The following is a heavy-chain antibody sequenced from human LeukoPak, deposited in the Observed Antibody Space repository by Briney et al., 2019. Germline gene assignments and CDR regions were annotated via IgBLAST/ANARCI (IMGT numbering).Heavy chain of an antibody. CDR3: IRDEALWRLDY. V-gene: IGHV3-74*03. CDR1: GFTFSNHW. D-gene: IGHD2-21*01. J-gene: IGHJ4*02. Sequence: GGSLRVSCAASGFTFSNHWMHWVRQAPGKGLVWVSRIDEGGSNAMYADSVKGRFSISRDNAKNTVNLQMNSLRAEDTGVYYCIRDEALWRLDYWGQGTLVTLSS. CDR2: IDEGGSNA.